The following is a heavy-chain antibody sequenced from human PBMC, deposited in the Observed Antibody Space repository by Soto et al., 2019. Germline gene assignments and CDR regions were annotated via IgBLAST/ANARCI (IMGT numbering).Heavy chain of an antibody. V-gene: IGHV3-23*01. CDR3: ARDKVVGRTLTTHYYYGLDV. D-gene: IGHD2-15*01. J-gene: IGHJ6*02. CDR2: ISGSGSNT. Sequence: PSGSQRQSFAASEFTFSSDGLSWVRQAPGKELEWVATISGSGSNTHYTDSVKGRFIISKDNAKNTMYLQMDSLRAEDTAVYYCARDKVVGRTLTTHYYYGLDVWGQGTSVTVSS. CDR1: EFTFSSDG.